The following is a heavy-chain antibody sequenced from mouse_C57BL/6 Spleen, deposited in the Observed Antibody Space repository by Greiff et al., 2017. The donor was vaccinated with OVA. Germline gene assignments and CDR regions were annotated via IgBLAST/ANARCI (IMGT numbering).Heavy chain of an antibody. CDR2: IYPSDSET. Sequence: QVQLQPPGAELVRPGSSVKLSCKASGYTFTSYWLDWVKQRPGQGLEWIGNIYPSDSETHYNQKFKDKATLTVDKSSSTAYMQLSSLTSEDSAVYYCARRDYSSSFDDWGQGTTLTVSS. J-gene: IGHJ2*01. D-gene: IGHD2-5*01. CDR3: ARRDYSSSFDD. CDR1: GYTFTSYW. V-gene: IGHV1-61*01.